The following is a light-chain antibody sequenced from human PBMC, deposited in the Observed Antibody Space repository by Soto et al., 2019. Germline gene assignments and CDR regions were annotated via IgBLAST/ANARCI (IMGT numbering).Light chain of an antibody. CDR2: AAS. CDR3: QQYNSYSPLT. V-gene: IGKV1-39*01. Sequence: DIQMTQSPSSLSASVGDRVTITCRSSQDIRSYLNWYQHKPGKAPKLLIYAASSLQSGVPSRFSGSGSGTDFTLTISSLQPADFATYYCQQYNSYSPLTFGGGTKVDIK. CDR1: QDIRSY. J-gene: IGKJ4*01.